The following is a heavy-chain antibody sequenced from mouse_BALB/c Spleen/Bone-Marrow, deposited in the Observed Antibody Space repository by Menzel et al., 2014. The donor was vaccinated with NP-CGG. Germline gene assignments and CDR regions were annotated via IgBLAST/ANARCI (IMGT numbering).Heavy chain of an antibody. D-gene: IGHD2-4*01. CDR1: GYTFTTYV. J-gene: IGHJ4*01. Sequence: EVQLVESGPERVKPGASVKMSCKASGYTFTTYVMHWVKRRPGQGLEWIGYINPYNDGTKYNEKFKGKATLTSDKSSSTAYMELSSLTSEDSAVYYYARHYYDYDYYAMDYWGQGTSVTVSS. CDR2: INPYNDGT. V-gene: IGHV1-14*01. CDR3: ARHYYDYDYYAMDY.